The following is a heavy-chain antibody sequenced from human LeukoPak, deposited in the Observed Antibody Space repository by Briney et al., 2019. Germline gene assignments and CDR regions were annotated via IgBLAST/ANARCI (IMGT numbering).Heavy chain of an antibody. CDR3: ARATPYGDYGDY. Sequence: GGSLRLSCAASGFTFSSYSMNWVRQAPGKGLEWVSSISSSSSYIYYADSVKVRFTISRDNAKNSLYLQMNSLRAEDTAVYYCARATPYGDYGDYWGQGTLVTVSS. CDR1: GFTFSSYS. V-gene: IGHV3-21*01. J-gene: IGHJ4*02. D-gene: IGHD4-17*01. CDR2: ISSSSSYI.